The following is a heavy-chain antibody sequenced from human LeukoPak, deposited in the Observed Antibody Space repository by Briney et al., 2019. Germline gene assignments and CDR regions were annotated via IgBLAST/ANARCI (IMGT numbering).Heavy chain of an antibody. V-gene: IGHV4-59*01. CDR3: ARFSGWSFFFDY. D-gene: IGHD6-19*01. J-gene: IGHJ4*02. CDR1: GGSISSYY. CDR2: IYNTGST. Sequence: SETLSLTCTVSGGSISSYYWSWIRQPPGKGLEWIGYIYNTGSTNYNPSLKSRVTISVDTSKNQFSLKLRSVNAADTAVYYCARFSGWSFFFDYWGQGTLVTVSS.